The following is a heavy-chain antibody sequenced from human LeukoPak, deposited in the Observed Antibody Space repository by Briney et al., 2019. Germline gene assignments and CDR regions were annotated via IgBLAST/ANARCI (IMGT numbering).Heavy chain of an antibody. Sequence: GGSLRLSCAASGFTFSSYGMHWVRQAPGKGLEWVAVIWYDGSNKYYADSVKGRFTISRDNAKNSLYLQMNSLRAEDTAVYYCAKLGYSYGYSPFDIWGQGTMVTVSS. V-gene: IGHV3-33*06. J-gene: IGHJ3*02. D-gene: IGHD5-18*01. CDR3: AKLGYSYGYSPFDI. CDR2: IWYDGSNK. CDR1: GFTFSSYG.